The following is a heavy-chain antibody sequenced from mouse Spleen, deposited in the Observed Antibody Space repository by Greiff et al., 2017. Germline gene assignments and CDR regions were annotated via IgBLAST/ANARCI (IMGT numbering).Heavy chain of an antibody. CDR1: GYTFTDYY. Sequence: EVQLQQSGPELVKPGASVKISCKASGYTFTDYYMNWVKQSHGKSLEWIGDINPNNGGTSYNQKFKGKATLTVDKSSSTAYMELRSLTSEDSAVYYCARTRSYYSYLYYYAMDYWGQGTSVTVSS. J-gene: IGHJ4*01. V-gene: IGHV1-26*01. D-gene: IGHD2-12*01. CDR3: ARTRSYYSYLYYYAMDY. CDR2: INPNNGGT.